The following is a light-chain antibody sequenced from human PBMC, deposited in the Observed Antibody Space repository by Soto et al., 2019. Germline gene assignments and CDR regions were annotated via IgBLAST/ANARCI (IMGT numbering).Light chain of an antibody. V-gene: IGKV3-15*01. CDR3: QQYINWPRT. Sequence: EVVMTQSPATLSVSPGERATLSCRASQSVSSNLAWYQQNPGQAPRLLIYDASTRATGVPARFSGSGSGTEFTLTISRLQSEDFAVYYCQQYINWPRTFGQGSKVEIK. J-gene: IGKJ1*01. CDR1: QSVSSN. CDR2: DAS.